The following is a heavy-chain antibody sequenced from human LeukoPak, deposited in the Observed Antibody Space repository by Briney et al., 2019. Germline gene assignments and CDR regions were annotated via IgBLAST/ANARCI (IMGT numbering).Heavy chain of an antibody. D-gene: IGHD7-27*01. Sequence: KASETLSLTCTVSGGSISSYYWSWIRQPPGKGLEWIGYIYYSGSTNYNPSLKSRVTISVDTSKNQFSLKLSSVTAADTAVYYCARGPYLGYWGQGTLVTVSS. J-gene: IGHJ4*02. CDR2: IYYSGST. V-gene: IGHV4-59*01. CDR3: ARGPYLGY. CDR1: GGSISSYY.